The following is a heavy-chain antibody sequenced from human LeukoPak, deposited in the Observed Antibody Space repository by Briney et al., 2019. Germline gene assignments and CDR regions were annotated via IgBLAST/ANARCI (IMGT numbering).Heavy chain of an antibody. Sequence: PGGSLRLSCAASGFTFSSYSMNWVRQAPGKGLEWVSSISSSSSYIYYADSVKGRFTISRDNAKNSLYLQMNSLRAEDTAVYYCARVSANYGDYVGYFDYWGQGTLVTVSS. CDR2: ISSSSSYI. J-gene: IGHJ4*02. D-gene: IGHD4-17*01. CDR1: GFTFSSYS. V-gene: IGHV3-21*01. CDR3: ARVSANYGDYVGYFDY.